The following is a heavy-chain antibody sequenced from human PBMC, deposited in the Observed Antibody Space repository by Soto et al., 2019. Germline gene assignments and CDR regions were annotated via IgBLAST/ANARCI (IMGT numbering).Heavy chain of an antibody. V-gene: IGHV4-39*01. CDR2: IYYSGRT. J-gene: IGHJ4*02. D-gene: IGHD1-1*01. CDR1: GGSISSSSYY. Sequence: QLQLQESGSGLEKPSESLSLTCTVSGGSISSSSYYWGWIRQPPGKGLEWIGSIYYSGRTYYNPSLKSRVTISVDTFKNQFSLKLSSVTAADTAVYYCARKGDHRNDLGPYYFDYWGQGTLVTVSS. CDR3: ARKGDHRNDLGPYYFDY.